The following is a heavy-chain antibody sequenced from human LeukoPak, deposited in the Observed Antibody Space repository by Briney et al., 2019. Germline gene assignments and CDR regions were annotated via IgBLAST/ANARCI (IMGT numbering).Heavy chain of an antibody. CDR2: IPSDGSNN. J-gene: IGHJ4*02. D-gene: IGHD3-10*01. V-gene: IGHV3-30*02. Sequence: GGSLRLSCAASGVTFSRHVMHWVRQAPGKGLEWVAFIPSDGSNNYYADSVKGRFTISRDNSKNTLYLQMNSLRAEDTALYYCAKKLFTGMGYYFDSWGQGTLVTVSS. CDR3: AKKLFTGMGYYFDS. CDR1: GVTFSRHV.